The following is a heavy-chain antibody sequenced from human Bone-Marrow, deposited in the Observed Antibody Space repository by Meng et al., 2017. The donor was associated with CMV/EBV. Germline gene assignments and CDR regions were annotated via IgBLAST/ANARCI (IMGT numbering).Heavy chain of an antibody. CDR3: ARERGIVVVPAAMGAFDI. CDR2: IIPILGIA. CDR1: GGTFSNYG. J-gene: IGHJ3*02. V-gene: IGHV1-69*10. D-gene: IGHD2-2*01. Sequence: SVKVSCKASGGTFSNYGFSWVRQAPGQGLEWMGGIIPILGIANYAQKFQGRVTITADKSTSTAYMELSSLRSEDTAVYSCARERGIVVVPAAMGAFDIWGRGTMVTVSS.